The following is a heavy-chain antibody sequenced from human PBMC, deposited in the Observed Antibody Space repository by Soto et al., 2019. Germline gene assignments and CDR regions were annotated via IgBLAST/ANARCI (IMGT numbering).Heavy chain of an antibody. CDR2: INHSGST. V-gene: IGHV4-34*01. CDR3: ARGRKTIFGVVISGLYWYFDL. J-gene: IGHJ2*01. Sequence: QVQLQQWGAGLLKPSETLSLTCAVYGGSFSGYYWSWIRQPPGKGLEWIGEINHSGSTNYNPSLKNRVTISVDTSKNQFSLKLSSVTAADTAVYYCARGRKTIFGVVISGLYWYFDLWGRGTLVTVSS. D-gene: IGHD3-3*01. CDR1: GGSFSGYY.